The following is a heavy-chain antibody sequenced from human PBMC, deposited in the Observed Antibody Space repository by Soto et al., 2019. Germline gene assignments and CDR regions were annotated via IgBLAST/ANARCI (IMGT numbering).Heavy chain of an antibody. Sequence: QVRLKESGPGLVKPSGTLSLTCAVSGGSVESSSCWSWVRQAPGKGLEWIGEIYHSGTFNYNPSLASRVSVSVDKSTNQCSLNLNSVTAADTAVYYCVRSVPAATWAYNGMDVWGQGTTVNGSS. CDR2: IYHSGTF. CDR1: GGSVESSSC. CDR3: VRSVPAATWAYNGMDV. J-gene: IGHJ6*02. V-gene: IGHV4-4*02. D-gene: IGHD2-15*01.